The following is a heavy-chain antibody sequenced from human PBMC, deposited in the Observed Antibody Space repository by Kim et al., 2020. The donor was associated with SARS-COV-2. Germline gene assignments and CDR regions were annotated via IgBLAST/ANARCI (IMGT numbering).Heavy chain of an antibody. CDR3: TRGGFQHAYDV. J-gene: IGHJ3*01. D-gene: IGHD1-26*01. Sequence: TECAASVKVRFTVSRDDSKSSLYLQMNGLKAEDAAVYFCTRGGFQHAYDVWGQGTVVTVSS. V-gene: IGHV3-72*01. CDR2: T.